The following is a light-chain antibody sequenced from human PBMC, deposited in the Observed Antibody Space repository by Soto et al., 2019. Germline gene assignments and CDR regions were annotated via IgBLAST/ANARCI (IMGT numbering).Light chain of an antibody. Sequence: SALTQPPSASGTPGQRVTISCSGSSSNIGSKTVNWYQQLPGTAPKLLIYGSDQRPSGVPDRFSGSKSGTSASLAISGLQSEDEADYYCAAWDDSLNGYAFGTGTKVTVL. CDR2: GSD. V-gene: IGLV1-44*01. J-gene: IGLJ1*01. CDR1: SSNIGSKT. CDR3: AAWDDSLNGYA.